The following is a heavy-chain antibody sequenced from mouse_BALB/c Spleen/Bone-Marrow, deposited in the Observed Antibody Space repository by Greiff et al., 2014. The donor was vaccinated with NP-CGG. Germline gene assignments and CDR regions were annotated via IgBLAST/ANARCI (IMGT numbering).Heavy chain of an antibody. D-gene: IGHD1-1*01. V-gene: IGHV4-1*02. CDR3: ARPDYYGYLNY. CDR2: INPDSRTI. Sequence: ESGGGLVQPGGSLKLSCAASGFAFSRYWMSWVRQAPGKGLEWIGEINPDSRTINYSPSLKDKFIISRDNAKNTLYLRLNKVRSEDTALYYCARPDYYGYLNYWGQGTTLTVSS. J-gene: IGHJ2*01. CDR1: GFAFSRYW.